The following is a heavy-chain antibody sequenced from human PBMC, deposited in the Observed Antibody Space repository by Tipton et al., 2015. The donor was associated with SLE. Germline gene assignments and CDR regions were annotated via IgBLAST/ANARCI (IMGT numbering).Heavy chain of an antibody. CDR1: GGSISSGGYY. Sequence: TLSLTCAVSGGSISSGGYYWSWIRQPPGKGLEWIGYIYYSGSTNYNPSLKSRVTISVDTSKNQFSLKLSSVTAADTAVYYCARGPTDYNFDYWGQGTLVTVSS. V-gene: IGHV4-61*08. J-gene: IGHJ4*02. D-gene: IGHD4-11*01. CDR2: IYYSGST. CDR3: ARGPTDYNFDY.